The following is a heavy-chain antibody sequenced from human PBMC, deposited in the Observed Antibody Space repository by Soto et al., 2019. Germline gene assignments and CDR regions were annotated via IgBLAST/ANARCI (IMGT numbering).Heavy chain of an antibody. D-gene: IGHD6-13*01. CDR3: ARAYSSSWYYFDY. J-gene: IGHJ4*02. V-gene: IGHV4-59*11. CDR1: GGSISSLY. CDR2: IYYSGST. Sequence: SETLSLTCTVSGGSISSLYWSWIRQPPGKGLEWIGYIYYSGSTNYNPSLKSRVTISVDTSKNQFSLKLSSVTAADTAVYYCARAYSSSWYYFDYWGQGTLVTVSS.